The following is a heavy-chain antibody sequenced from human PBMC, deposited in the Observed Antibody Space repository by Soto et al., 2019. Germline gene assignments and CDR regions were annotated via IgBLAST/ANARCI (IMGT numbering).Heavy chain of an antibody. V-gene: IGHV2-5*02. J-gene: IGHJ5*02. CDR1: GFSLNNDGVG. D-gene: IGHD1-20*01. Sequence: QITLKESGPTVVKPTQTLTLTCTFSGFSLNNDGVGVGWIRQPPGKAPEWLALIYWDDDTRYSPSLRSRLTITKDSSKNHVVLTMTNMDPVDTATYFCAHSSLHYKKWFDPWGQGTLVTVSS. CDR3: AHSSLHYKKWFDP. CDR2: IYWDDDT.